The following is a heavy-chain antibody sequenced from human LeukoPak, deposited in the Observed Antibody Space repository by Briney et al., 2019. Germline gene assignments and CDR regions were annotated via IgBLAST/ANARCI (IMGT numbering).Heavy chain of an antibody. CDR3: AREFSWSGFFDY. Sequence: SQTLSLTCTVSIDSISSGDYYWGWIRQPPGKGLEWIGYIFFSGITHYNPSLKSRITISVDTSKNQFSLKLSSVTAADTAVYCCAREFSWSGFFDYWGQGTLVTVSS. D-gene: IGHD3-3*01. CDR2: IFFSGIT. CDR1: IDSISSGDYY. J-gene: IGHJ4*02. V-gene: IGHV4-30-4*01.